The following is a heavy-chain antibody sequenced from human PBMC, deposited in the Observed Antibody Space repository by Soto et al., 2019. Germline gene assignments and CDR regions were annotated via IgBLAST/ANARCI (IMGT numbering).Heavy chain of an antibody. D-gene: IGHD3-16*01. V-gene: IGHV3-30*18. CDR3: AKDLGDGYGMDV. CDR1: GFTFSSYG. CDR2: ISYDGSNK. Sequence: QVQLVESGGGVVQPGRSLRLSCAASGFTFSSYGMHWVRQAPGKGLEWVAVISYDGSNKYYADSVKGRFTISRDNSKNTLYLQMNSLRAEDTAVYYCAKDLGDGYGMDVWGQGTTVTISS. J-gene: IGHJ6*02.